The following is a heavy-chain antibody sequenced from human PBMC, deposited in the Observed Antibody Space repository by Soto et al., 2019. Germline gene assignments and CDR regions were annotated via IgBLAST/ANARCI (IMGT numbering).Heavy chain of an antibody. CDR1: GGSISSDSDYYR. CDR3: ARVRENYFDS. J-gene: IGHJ4*02. CDR2: IYDSGSP. Sequence: SETLSLTCTVSGGSISSDSDYYRWSWIRQHPGKGLEWIGYIYDSGSPYYHPSLESRVTVSVGTSKNQFSLKLSSLTAADTAVYYCARVRENYFDSWGQGILVTVSS. V-gene: IGHV4-31*03.